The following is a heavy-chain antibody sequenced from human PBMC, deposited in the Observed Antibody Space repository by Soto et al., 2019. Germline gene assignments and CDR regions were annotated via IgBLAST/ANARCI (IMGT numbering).Heavy chain of an antibody. CDR2: INSDGSST. Sequence: EVQLVESGGGLVQPGGSLRLSCAASGFTFSSYWMHWVRQAPGMGLVWVSRINSDGSSTSYADSVKGRFTISRDNAKNTLYRQMNSLRAEDTAVYYCARDCGGSCYFGDAFDIWGQGTMVTFSS. J-gene: IGHJ3*02. V-gene: IGHV3-74*01. D-gene: IGHD2-15*01. CDR3: ARDCGGSCYFGDAFDI. CDR1: GFTFSSYW.